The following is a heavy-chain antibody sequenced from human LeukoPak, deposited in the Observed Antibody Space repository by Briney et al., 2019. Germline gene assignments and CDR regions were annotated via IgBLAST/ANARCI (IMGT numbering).Heavy chain of an antibody. Sequence: GGSLRLSCAASGFTVSSNYMSWVRQAPGKGLECVSAISGIGGSTYYADSVRGRFIISRDNSKNTLYLQMNSLRAEDTAVYYCAKEREARDGLHSFVDYWGQGTLVTVSS. V-gene: IGHV3-23*01. J-gene: IGHJ4*02. CDR2: ISGIGGST. D-gene: IGHD5-24*01. CDR1: GFTVSSNY. CDR3: AKEREARDGLHSFVDY.